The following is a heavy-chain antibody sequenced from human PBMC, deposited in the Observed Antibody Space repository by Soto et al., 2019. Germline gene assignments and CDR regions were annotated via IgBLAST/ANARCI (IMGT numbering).Heavy chain of an antibody. V-gene: IGHV3-23*01. J-gene: IGHJ4*02. Sequence: EVELLESGGGLVQPGGSLRLSCAASGLTFSNYAMSWVRQAPGKGLEWVSAISGSGASTYYADSVKARFTISRDNSKNTLYLQMNSLRAEDTAVYYCAKAFGSGSYYNSEWGQGTLVTVSS. D-gene: IGHD3-10*01. CDR3: AKAFGSGSYYNSE. CDR2: ISGSGAST. CDR1: GLTFSNYA.